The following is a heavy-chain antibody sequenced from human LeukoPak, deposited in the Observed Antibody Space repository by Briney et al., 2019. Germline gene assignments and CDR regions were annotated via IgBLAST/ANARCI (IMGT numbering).Heavy chain of an antibody. CDR2: IYYSGST. J-gene: IGHJ5*02. CDR1: GGSVSGGSYY. Sequence: SETLSLTCTVSGGSVSGGSYYWSWIRQPPGKGLEWIGYIYYSGSTNYNPSLKSRVTISVDTSKNQFSLKLSSVTAADTAVYYCARARRWELLESWGQGTLVTVSS. D-gene: IGHD1-26*01. CDR3: ARARRWELLES. V-gene: IGHV4-61*01.